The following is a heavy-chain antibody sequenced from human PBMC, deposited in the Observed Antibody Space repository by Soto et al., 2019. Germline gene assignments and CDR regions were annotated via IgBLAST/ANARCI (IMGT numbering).Heavy chain of an antibody. CDR2: ISAYNGNT. D-gene: IGHD1-20*01. CDR1: GYTFTSYG. V-gene: IGHV1-18*01. CDR3: ARSITRQWFDP. J-gene: IGHJ5*02. Sequence: APVKVSCKASGYTFTSYGISWVRQAPGQGLEWMGWISAYNGNTNYAQKLQGRVTMTTDTSTSTAYMELRSMRSDDTAVYYCARSITRQWFDPWSQGTLVTVSS.